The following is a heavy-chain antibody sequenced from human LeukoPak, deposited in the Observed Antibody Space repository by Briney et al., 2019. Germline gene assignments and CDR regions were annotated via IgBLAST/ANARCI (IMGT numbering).Heavy chain of an antibody. V-gene: IGHV3-7*01. D-gene: IGHD4-17*01. CDR1: GFAFSSYW. CDR3: ARDRNDYGDYGVAFYYYYYMDV. CDR2: IKQDGSEK. Sequence: GGSLRLSCAASGFAFSSYWMSWVRQAPGKGLEWVANIKQDGSEKYYVDSVKGRFTISRDNAKNSLYLQMNSLRAEDTAVYYCARDRNDYGDYGVAFYYYYYMDVWGKGTTVTVSS. J-gene: IGHJ6*03.